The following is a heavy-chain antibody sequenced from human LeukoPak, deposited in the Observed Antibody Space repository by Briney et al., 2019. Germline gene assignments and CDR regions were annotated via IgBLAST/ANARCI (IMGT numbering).Heavy chain of an antibody. Sequence: GGSLRLSCAASGFTFSIYAMSWVRQAPGKGLEWVSAITDSGGDTYYADSVKGRLTFSRDNSKNTLYLQMNSLRVEDTAVYYCAKGSSSSRPYYFDFWGQGTLVTVSS. CDR1: GFTFSIYA. D-gene: IGHD6-6*01. J-gene: IGHJ4*02. V-gene: IGHV3-23*01. CDR3: AKGSSSSRPYYFDF. CDR2: ITDSGGDT.